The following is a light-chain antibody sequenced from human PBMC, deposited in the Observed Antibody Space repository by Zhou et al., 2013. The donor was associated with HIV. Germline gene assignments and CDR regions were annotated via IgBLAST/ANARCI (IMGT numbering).Light chain of an antibody. Sequence: DIQLTQSPSTLSASVGDRVTFTCRASQSLGSWLAWYQQKPGKAPNLLIYKASTLQSGVPSRFSGSGSGTEFTLTISSLQPDDFATYYCQQYNSYWTFGQGTKVEIK. CDR1: QSLGSW. CDR3: QQYNSYWT. V-gene: IGKV1-5*03. J-gene: IGKJ1*01. CDR2: KAS.